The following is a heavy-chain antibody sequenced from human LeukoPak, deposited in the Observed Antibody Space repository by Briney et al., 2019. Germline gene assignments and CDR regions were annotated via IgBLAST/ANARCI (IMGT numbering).Heavy chain of an antibody. CDR2: IFWDDDK. V-gene: IGHV2-5*02. CDR3: AHRPHYSGSGSYSFQH. Sequence: SAPTLVKPTQGLTLSCTFSGFSLSTSGVGVGWIRAPPGRALGRLAVIFWDDDKRYSPSLKSRLTITKDTSKNQVVLTVTNLDPVDPATYYCAHRPHYSGSGSYSFQHWGQGTLVTVSS. D-gene: IGHD3-10*01. CDR1: GFSLSTSGVG. J-gene: IGHJ1*01.